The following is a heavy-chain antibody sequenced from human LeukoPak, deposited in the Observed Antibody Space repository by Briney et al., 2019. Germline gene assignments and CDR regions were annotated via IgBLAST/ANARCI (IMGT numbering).Heavy chain of an antibody. Sequence: PSETLSLTCTVSGYSISSGYYWGWIRQPPGKGLEWIGNIYHSGSTYYNPSLKSRVTISVDTSKNHFSLKLYSVTAADTAVYYCARWWGFDPWGQGTLVTVSS. CDR2: IYHSGST. CDR1: GYSISSGYY. D-gene: IGHD2-15*01. V-gene: IGHV4-38-2*02. CDR3: ARWWGFDP. J-gene: IGHJ5*02.